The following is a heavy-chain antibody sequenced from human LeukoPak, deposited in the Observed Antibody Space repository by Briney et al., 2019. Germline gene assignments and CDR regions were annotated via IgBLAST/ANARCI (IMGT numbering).Heavy chain of an antibody. V-gene: IGHV4-30-2*01. CDR1: GGSISSGGYY. Sequence: PSETLSLTCTVSGGSISSGGYYWSWIRQPPGKGLEWIGYIYHSGITYYNPSLKSRVNISVDRSKIQFSLKLSSVTAADTPVYYCARGSTPRGYYFDYWGQGTLVTVSS. CDR2: IYHSGIT. CDR3: ARGSTPRGYYFDY. J-gene: IGHJ4*02. D-gene: IGHD4-11*01.